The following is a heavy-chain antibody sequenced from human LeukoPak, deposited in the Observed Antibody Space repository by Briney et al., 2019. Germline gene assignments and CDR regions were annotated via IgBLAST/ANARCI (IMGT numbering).Heavy chain of an antibody. V-gene: IGHV3-21*01. CDR1: GFTFSSYS. J-gene: IGHJ4*02. Sequence: PGGSLRLSCAASGFTFSSYSMNWVRQAPGKGLEWVSSISSSSSYIYYADSVKGRFTISRDNAKNSLYLQMNSLRAEDTAVYYCARGGDSSSPDFDYWGQGTLVTVSS. CDR2: ISSSSSYI. CDR3: ARGGDSSSPDFDY. D-gene: IGHD6-6*01.